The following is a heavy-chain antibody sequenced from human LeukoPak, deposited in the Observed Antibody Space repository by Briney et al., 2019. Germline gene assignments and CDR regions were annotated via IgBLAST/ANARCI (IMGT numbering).Heavy chain of an antibody. J-gene: IGHJ4*02. CDR1: GYTFTSYY. Sequence: ASVKVSCKASGYTFTSYYMHWVRQPPGQGLEWMGIINPSGGSTSYAQKFQGRVTMTTDTSTSTAYMELRSLRSDDTPVYYCARDIVVVAASTYWYFDYWGQGTLVTVSS. CDR2: INPSGGST. V-gene: IGHV1-46*01. D-gene: IGHD2-15*01. CDR3: ARDIVVVAASTYWYFDY.